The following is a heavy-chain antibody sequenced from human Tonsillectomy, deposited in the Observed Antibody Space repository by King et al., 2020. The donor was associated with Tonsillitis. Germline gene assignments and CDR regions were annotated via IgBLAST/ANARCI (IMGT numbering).Heavy chain of an antibody. Sequence: QLQESGPGLVKPSETLSLTCTVSGGSISSYYWSWIRQPAGKGLEWIGRIYTSGSTNYNPSLMSRVTMSVDTSKNQFSLELSSVTAADTAVYYCARDLGPFGVFTNGMDVWGQGTTVTVSS. V-gene: IGHV4-4*07. CDR2: IYTSGST. CDR1: GGSISSYY. CDR3: ARDLGPFGVFTNGMDV. D-gene: IGHD3-3*01. J-gene: IGHJ6*02.